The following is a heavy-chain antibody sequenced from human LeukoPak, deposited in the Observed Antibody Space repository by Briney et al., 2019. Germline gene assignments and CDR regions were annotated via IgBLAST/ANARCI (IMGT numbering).Heavy chain of an antibody. J-gene: IGHJ5*02. V-gene: IGHV4-39*01. CDR2: IYYSGST. D-gene: IGHD6-19*01. CDR1: GGSINSSSYY. Sequence: PSETLSLTCTVSGGSINSSSYYWGWIRQPPGKGLEWIGSIYYSGSTYYNPSLKSRVTISVDTSKNQFSLKLSSVTAADTAVYYCARQHSSGWFNWFDPWGQGTLVTVSS. CDR3: ARQHSSGWFNWFDP.